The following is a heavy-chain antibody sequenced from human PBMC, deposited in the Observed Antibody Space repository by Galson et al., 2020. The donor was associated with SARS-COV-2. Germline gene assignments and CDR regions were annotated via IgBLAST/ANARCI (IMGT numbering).Heavy chain of an antibody. CDR3: ARVRAGYYDSSGYWFDY. Sequence: GGSLRLSCAASGFTVSSNYMSWVRQAPGKGLEWVLVIYSGGSTYYADSVKGRFTISRDNSKNTLYLQMNSLRAEDTAVYYCARVRAGYYDSSGYWFDYWGQGTLVTVSS. J-gene: IGHJ4*02. CDR2: IYSGGST. V-gene: IGHV3-53*01. D-gene: IGHD3-22*01. CDR1: GFTVSSNY.